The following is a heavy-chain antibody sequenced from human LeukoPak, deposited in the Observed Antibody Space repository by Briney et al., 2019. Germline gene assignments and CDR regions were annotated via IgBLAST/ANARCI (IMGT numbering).Heavy chain of an antibody. V-gene: IGHV3-30*18. Sequence: GESLRLSCAASGFTFSNYAVGWVRQAPGKGLEWVAVISYDGSNKYYADSVKGRFTISRDNSKNTLYLQMNSLRAEDTAVYYCAKDQITMIVVVSHYYYYYGMDVWGQGTTVTVSS. CDR2: ISYDGSNK. J-gene: IGHJ6*02. CDR1: GFTFSNYA. D-gene: IGHD3-22*01. CDR3: AKDQITMIVVVSHYYYYYGMDV.